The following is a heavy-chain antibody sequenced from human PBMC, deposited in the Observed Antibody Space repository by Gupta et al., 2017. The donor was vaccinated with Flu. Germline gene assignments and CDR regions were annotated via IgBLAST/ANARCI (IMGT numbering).Heavy chain of an antibody. V-gene: IGHV4-34*01. CDR1: FNSVN. J-gene: IGHJ5*02. CDR2: NDQGGST. CDR3: ARGYATDGGNWFDP. D-gene: IGHD1-1*01. Sequence: FNSVNRTWIRQRPGKGKEWMGENDQGGSTHYNSSVKSKVTISIDPSKKQFTLNVSSVTAADAAVDDYARGYATDGGNWFDPWGQGTLVTVSS.